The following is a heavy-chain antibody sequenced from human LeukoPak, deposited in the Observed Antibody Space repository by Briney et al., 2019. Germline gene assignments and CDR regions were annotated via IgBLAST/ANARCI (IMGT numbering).Heavy chain of an antibody. D-gene: IGHD2-15*01. CDR3: ARKGGLFDY. J-gene: IGHJ4*02. CDR2: IYYNGST. CDR1: GGSIGYYY. Sequence: PSETLSLTCTVSGGSIGYYYWSWIRQSPGKGLEWIGYIYYNGSTNYNPSLKSRVTISVDMSKNQFSLKMSSVTAADTAVYYCARKGGLFDYWGQGRLVTVSS. V-gene: IGHV4-59*01.